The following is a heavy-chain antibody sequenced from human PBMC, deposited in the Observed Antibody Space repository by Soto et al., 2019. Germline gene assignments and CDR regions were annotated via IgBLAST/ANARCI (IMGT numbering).Heavy chain of an antibody. Sequence: EVQLLESGGGLVQPGGSLRLSCAASGFTFSSYAITWVRQAPGKGLDWVSAISGSGGSTYYAASLKGRFTISRDNSKNTLYLQMNSLTAEDTAVYYCAKGLATFYYYGMDVWGQGTTVTVSS. D-gene: IGHD3-9*01. V-gene: IGHV3-23*01. J-gene: IGHJ6*02. CDR3: AKGLATFYYYGMDV. CDR2: ISGSGGST. CDR1: GFTFSSYA.